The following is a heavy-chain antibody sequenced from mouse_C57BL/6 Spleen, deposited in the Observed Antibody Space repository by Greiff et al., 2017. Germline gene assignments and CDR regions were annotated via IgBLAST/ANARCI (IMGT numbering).Heavy chain of an antibody. CDR1: GFNIKDYY. J-gene: IGHJ4*01. D-gene: IGHD1-1*01. CDR3: TTEGSSDYFAMGY. V-gene: IGHV14-1*01. CDR2: IDPEDGDT. Sequence: VQLKQPGAELVRPGASVKLSCTASGFNIKDYYMHWVKQRPEQGLEWIGRIDPEDGDTAYAPKFQGKAPMTADTSSNTAYLQLSIRTSEDPAVHYCTTEGSSDYFAMGYWGQGTSGTVSS.